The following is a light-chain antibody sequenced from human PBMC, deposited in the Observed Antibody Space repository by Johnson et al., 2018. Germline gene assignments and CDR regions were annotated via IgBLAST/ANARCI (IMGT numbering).Light chain of an antibody. Sequence: SVLTQPPSVSAAPGQKVTISCSGSSSNIGNNYVSWYQQLPGTAPKLLIYENNKRPSGIPDRFSGSKSGTSATLGITGLQTGDEDDYYCGTWDSSLSAGNVFGTGTNVTVL. CDR1: SSNIGNNY. V-gene: IGLV1-51*02. J-gene: IGLJ1*01. CDR3: GTWDSSLSAGNV. CDR2: ENN.